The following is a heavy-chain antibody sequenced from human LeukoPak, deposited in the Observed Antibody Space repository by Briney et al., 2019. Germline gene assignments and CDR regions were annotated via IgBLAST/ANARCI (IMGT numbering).Heavy chain of an antibody. V-gene: IGHV1-3*03. D-gene: IGHD3-22*01. CDR3: ARAQDYYDSSGYLYYFDY. J-gene: IGHJ4*02. Sequence: ASVKVSSKASGYTFTSYYMHWVRQAPGQRLEWMGWINAGNGNTKYSQEFEGRVTITRDTSASTAYMELSSLRSEDMAVYYCARAQDYYDSSGYLYYFDYWGQGTLVTVSS. CDR1: GYTFTSYY. CDR2: INAGNGNT.